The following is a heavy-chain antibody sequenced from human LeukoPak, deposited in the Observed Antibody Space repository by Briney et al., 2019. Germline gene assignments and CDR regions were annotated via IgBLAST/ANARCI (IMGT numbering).Heavy chain of an antibody. D-gene: IGHD3-3*01. CDR1: GYTFTSYF. Sequence: ASVKVSCKASGYTFTSYFMNWLRQAPGQGLEWMGIINPSAGSTSYAQKFQGRVTMTRDTSTSTVYMELKSLRSEDTAVYYCARGGYDFSSGYYPSRWGQGTLVTVSS. J-gene: IGHJ4*02. CDR3: ARGGYDFSSGYYPSR. V-gene: IGHV1-46*01. CDR2: INPSAGST.